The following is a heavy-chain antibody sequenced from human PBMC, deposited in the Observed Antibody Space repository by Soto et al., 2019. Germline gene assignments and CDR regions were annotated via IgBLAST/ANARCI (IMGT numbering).Heavy chain of an antibody. Sequence: TLSLTCAVSSGSISSSNWWSWVRQPPGKGLEWIGEIYHSGSTNYNPSLKSRVTISVDKSKNQFSLKLSSVTAADTAVYYCAREAADYYYYYMDVWGKGTTVTVSS. CDR1: SGSISSSNW. CDR2: IYHSGST. V-gene: IGHV4-4*02. J-gene: IGHJ6*03. D-gene: IGHD2-15*01. CDR3: AREAADYYYYYMDV.